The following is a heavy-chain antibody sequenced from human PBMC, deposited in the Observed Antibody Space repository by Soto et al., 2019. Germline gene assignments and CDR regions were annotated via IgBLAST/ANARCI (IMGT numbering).Heavy chain of an antibody. Sequence: PGGSLRLSCAASGFTFSSYSMNWVRQAPGKGLEWVSSISSSSSYIYYADSVKGRFTISRDNAKNSLYLQMNSLRAEDTAVYYCARDGTGRRAPFDYWGQGTLVTVSS. V-gene: IGHV3-21*01. D-gene: IGHD1-1*01. J-gene: IGHJ4*02. CDR1: GFTFSSYS. CDR3: ARDGTGRRAPFDY. CDR2: ISSSSSYI.